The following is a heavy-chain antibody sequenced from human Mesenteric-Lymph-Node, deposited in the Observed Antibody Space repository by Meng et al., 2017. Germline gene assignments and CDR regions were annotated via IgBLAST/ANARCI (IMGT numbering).Heavy chain of an antibody. J-gene: IGHJ4*02. CDR3: ARDARGLDYARSGYQSDY. D-gene: IGHD3-22*01. Sequence: GESLKISCTGSGFTFSSYSMNWVRQAPGKGLEWVSSISSTSAYIYYADSVKGRFTISRDNAKNSLFLQMNSLRVEDTAVYYCARDARGLDYARSGYQSDYWGQGTLVTVSS. V-gene: IGHV3-21*01. CDR1: GFTFSSYS. CDR2: ISSTSAYI.